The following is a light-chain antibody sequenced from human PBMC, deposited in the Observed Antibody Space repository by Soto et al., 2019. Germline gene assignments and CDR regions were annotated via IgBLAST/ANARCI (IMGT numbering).Light chain of an antibody. Sequence: DVQMTQSPSSLSASVGDRVTITCRASRDISSSLAWYQQKPGKVPKLLIYAASTLHAGVQSRFSGSGSGTFFPLTINSLQPEDVATYYCQKYNSASITFGRGTRLEIK. CDR3: QKYNSASIT. V-gene: IGKV1-27*01. J-gene: IGKJ2*01. CDR1: RDISSS. CDR2: AAS.